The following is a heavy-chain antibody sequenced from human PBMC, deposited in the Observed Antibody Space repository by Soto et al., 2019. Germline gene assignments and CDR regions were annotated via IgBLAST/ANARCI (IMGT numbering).Heavy chain of an antibody. Sequence: GGSLRLSCQASGFNFDNYGLHCVRQAPGKGLEWLAVITYDGSFQYYADSVKGRFTISRDNSKNTLSLHLNTLKPEDTAVYHCAKDRVGGTFYTPLAFWGQGTLVTVSS. CDR2: ITYDGSFQ. V-gene: IGHV3-30*18. CDR1: GFNFDNYG. D-gene: IGHD1-7*01. J-gene: IGHJ4*02. CDR3: AKDRVGGTFYTPLAF.